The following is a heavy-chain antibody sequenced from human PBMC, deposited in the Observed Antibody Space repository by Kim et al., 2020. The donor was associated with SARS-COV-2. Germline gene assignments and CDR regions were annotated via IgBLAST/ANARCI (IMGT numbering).Heavy chain of an antibody. V-gene: IGHV4-61*08. D-gene: IGHD2-15*01. J-gene: IGHJ4*01. CDR2: VYYLGDP. CDR1: GGGVNRGGYF. CDR3: ARGERRGTLHTCRTGAFDF. Sequence: SETLSLTCTVSGGGVNRGGYFWSWIRQPPGGAPEWIGYVYYLGDPNYNPSLKSRVTISLDTSKSQFSLTLNSVTAADTAIYFCARGERRGTLHTCRTGAFDFWGHGTLVNV.